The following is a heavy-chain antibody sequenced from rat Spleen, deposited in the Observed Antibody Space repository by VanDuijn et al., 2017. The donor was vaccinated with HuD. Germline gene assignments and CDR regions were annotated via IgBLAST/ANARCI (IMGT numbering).Heavy chain of an antibody. D-gene: IGHD1-11*01. Sequence: EVQLVESGGGLVQPGRSLKLSCITSGFTFNYYWMTWIRQAPGKGLEWIATITHVDDTTYYPDSVEGRFTISRDNAKSTLYLQMDSLRSEDTATYYCARGRNNYFDYWGQGVMVTVSS. J-gene: IGHJ2*01. CDR3: ARGRNNYFDY. V-gene: IGHV5-31*01. CDR1: GFTFNYYW. CDR2: ITHVDDTT.